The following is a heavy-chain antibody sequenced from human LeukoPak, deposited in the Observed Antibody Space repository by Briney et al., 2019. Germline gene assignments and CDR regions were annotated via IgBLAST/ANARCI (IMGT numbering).Heavy chain of an antibody. CDR1: GGTFSSYA. V-gene: IGHV1-69*13. D-gene: IGHD5/OR15-5a*01. J-gene: IGHJ6*02. Sequence: ASVKVSCKASGGTFSSYAISWVRQAPGQGLEWMGGIIPIFGTANYAQKFQGRVTITADESMSTAYMELSSLRSEDTAVYHCARVGLRREGYYYYGMDVWGQGTTVTVSS. CDR2: IIPIFGTA. CDR3: ARVGLRREGYYYYGMDV.